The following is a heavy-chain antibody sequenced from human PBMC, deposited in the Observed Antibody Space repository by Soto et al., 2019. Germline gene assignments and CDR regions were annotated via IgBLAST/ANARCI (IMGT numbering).Heavy chain of an antibody. D-gene: IGHD3-16*01. J-gene: IGHJ4*02. CDR3: VTASGSDNVRLHS. CDR1: GHTFTDYY. CDR2: INPNTGGT. Sequence: ASVKVSCKASGHTFTDYYLHWVRKAPGQGLECMGCINPNTGGTNYAQKFSDWVTLTRDTSISTASMLLSRLTSDDTAVYSCVTASGSDNVRLHSLGPGTLVTVYS. V-gene: IGHV1-2*04.